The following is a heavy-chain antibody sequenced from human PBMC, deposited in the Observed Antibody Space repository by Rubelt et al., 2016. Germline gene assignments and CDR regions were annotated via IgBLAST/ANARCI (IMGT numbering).Heavy chain of an antibody. V-gene: IGHV1-18*01. D-gene: IGHD3-3*01. Sequence: QVQLVQSGAEVKKPGASVKVSCKASGYTFTSYGISWVRQAPGQGLEWMGWISAYNGNPNYAQKFQGKVTMTKNTTSTAYMGLRCLGSDDTAVYYCARVPGLEWLLSQDYWGQGTLVTVSS. J-gene: IGHJ4*02. CDR1: GYTFTSYG. CDR3: ARVPGLEWLLSQDY. CDR2: ISAYNGNP.